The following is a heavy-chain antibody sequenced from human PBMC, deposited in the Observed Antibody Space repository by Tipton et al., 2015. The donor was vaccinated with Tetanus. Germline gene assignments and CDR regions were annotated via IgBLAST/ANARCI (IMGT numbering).Heavy chain of an antibody. D-gene: IGHD3-10*01. CDR2: ITYDGSHQ. J-gene: IGHJ4*02. CDR3: AKRKADNFGEFDY. CDR1: GFTLGTYA. V-gene: IGHV3-30*04. Sequence: SLRLSCTASGFTLGTYAMHWVRQAPGQGLEWLAVITYDGSHQYYADSVKGRYTISRDNSKNTLYLQMDSLRAEDTAVYYCAKRKADNFGEFDYWGQGTLVTVSS.